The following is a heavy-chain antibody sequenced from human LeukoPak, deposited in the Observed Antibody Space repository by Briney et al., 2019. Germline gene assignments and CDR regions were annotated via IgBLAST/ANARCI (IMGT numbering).Heavy chain of an antibody. V-gene: IGHV4-59*01. J-gene: IGHJ6*03. D-gene: IGHD3-10*02. CDR1: GGSISSYY. CDR3: ARGLFGEFYYYYYVDV. CDR2: VHYTGST. Sequence: SETLSLTCTVSGGSISSYYWSWIRQPPGKGLEWIGYVHYTGSTNYIPSLKSRVIISVDTSKNQLSLKLSSVTAADTAVYYCARGLFGEFYYYYYVDVWGKETTVTVSS.